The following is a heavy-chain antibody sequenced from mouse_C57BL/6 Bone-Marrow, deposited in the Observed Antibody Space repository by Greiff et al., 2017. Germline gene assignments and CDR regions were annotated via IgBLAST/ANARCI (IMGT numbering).Heavy chain of an antibody. Sequence: VQLQQSGAELVRPGTSVKVSCKASGYAFTNSLIEWVKQRPGQGLEWIGVINPGSGGTNYNEKFKGKATLTADKSSSTAYMQRSSRTSEDSAVYFWARSATVVAPFAYWGQGTLVTVSA. J-gene: IGHJ3*01. CDR2: INPGSGGT. V-gene: IGHV1-54*01. CDR3: ARSATVVAPFAY. D-gene: IGHD1-1*01. CDR1: GYAFTNSL.